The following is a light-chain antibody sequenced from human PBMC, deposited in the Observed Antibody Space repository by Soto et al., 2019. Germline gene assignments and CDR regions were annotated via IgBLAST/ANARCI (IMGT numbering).Light chain of an antibody. V-gene: IGKV1-9*01. J-gene: IGKJ5*01. Sequence: IQLTQSPSSLSASVGDSFTITCRASQGISSFLAWYQQKPGKAPKLLIYAASTLQSGVPSRFSGSGSGTDFTLTISSLQPEDFATYFCQQLNGYPITFGQGTRLEIK. CDR3: QQLNGYPIT. CDR1: QGISSF. CDR2: AAS.